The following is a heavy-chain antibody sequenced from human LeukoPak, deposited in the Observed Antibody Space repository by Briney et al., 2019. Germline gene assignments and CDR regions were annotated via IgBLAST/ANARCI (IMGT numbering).Heavy chain of an antibody. CDR3: AKDRGDYDYVWGSYLGAFDI. V-gene: IGHV3-23*01. CDR2: ISGSGGST. D-gene: IGHD3-16*01. Sequence: PGGSLRLSCAASEFTFSSYAMSWVRQAPGKGLEWVSAISGSGGSTYYADSVKGRFTISRDNSKNTLYLQMNSLRAEDTAVYYCAKDRGDYDYVWGSYLGAFDIWGQGTMVTVSS. CDR1: EFTFSSYA. J-gene: IGHJ3*02.